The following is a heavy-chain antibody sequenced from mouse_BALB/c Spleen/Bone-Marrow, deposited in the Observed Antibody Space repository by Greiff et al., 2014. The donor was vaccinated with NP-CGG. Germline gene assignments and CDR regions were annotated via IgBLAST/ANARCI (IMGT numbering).Heavy chain of an antibody. CDR3: ARVLRYAMDY. CDR2: IWAGGST. V-gene: IGHV2-9*02. CDR1: GFSLTSYG. Sequence: VKVVESGPGLVAPSQSLSITCTVSGFSLTSYGVHWVRQPPGKGLEWLGVIWAGGSTNYNSALMSRLSISKDNSKSQVFLKMNSLQTDDTAMYYCARVLRYAMDYWGQGTSVTVSS. J-gene: IGHJ4*01.